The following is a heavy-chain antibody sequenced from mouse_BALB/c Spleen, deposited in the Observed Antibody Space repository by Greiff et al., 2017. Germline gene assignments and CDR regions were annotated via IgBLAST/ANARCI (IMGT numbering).Heavy chain of an antibody. D-gene: IGHD2-1*01. V-gene: IGHV1-9*01. CDR2: ILPGSGST. J-gene: IGHJ3*01. CDR3: APIYYGNYGFAY. Sequence: QVQLQQSGAELMKPGASVKISCKATGYTFSSYWIEWVKQRPGHGLEWIGEILPGSGSTNYNEKFKGKATFTADTSSNTAYMQLSSLTSEDSAVYYCAPIYYGNYGFAYWGQGTLVTVSA. CDR1: GYTFSSYW.